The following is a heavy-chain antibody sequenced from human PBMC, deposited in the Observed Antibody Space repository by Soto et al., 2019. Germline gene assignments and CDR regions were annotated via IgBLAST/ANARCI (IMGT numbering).Heavy chain of an antibody. Sequence: SETLSLTSAVDGWSFSGSYWSWIPQPPGKGLEWIGEINHSGSTNYNPSLKSRVTISVDTSKNQFSLKLSSVTAADTAVYYCARGLSTTVVTEGMDRAFDIWGQGTMVS. J-gene: IGHJ3*02. D-gene: IGHD4-17*01. CDR3: ARGLSTTVVTEGMDRAFDI. V-gene: IGHV4-34*01. CDR1: GWSFSGSY. CDR2: INHSGST.